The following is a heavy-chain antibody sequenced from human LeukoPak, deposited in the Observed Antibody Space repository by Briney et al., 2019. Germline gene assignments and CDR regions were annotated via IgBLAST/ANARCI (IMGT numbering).Heavy chain of an antibody. CDR1: RFSFSDYE. V-gene: IGHV3-48*03. CDR2: ISTSGNII. Sequence: LTGGSLRLSCAASRFSFSDYEMNWVRQAPGKGLEWVLHISTSGNIIHYADSVKGRFTISRDNAKNSLYLQMNSLRAEDTAVYYCARVPAGVIGMKDAFDIWGQGTMVTVSS. J-gene: IGHJ3*02. CDR3: ARVPAGVIGMKDAFDI. D-gene: IGHD3-16*02.